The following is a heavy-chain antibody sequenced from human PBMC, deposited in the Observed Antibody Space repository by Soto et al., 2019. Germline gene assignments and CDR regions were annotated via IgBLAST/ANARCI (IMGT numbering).Heavy chain of an antibody. D-gene: IGHD1-26*01. CDR3: VQGASTAHEPLDS. CDR2: ISGDGNDK. J-gene: IGHJ4*02. Sequence: QVQLVESGGGVVQPGRSLRLSCAASGFIFRNFVMHWVRRAPGKGLEWVAVISGDGNDKYYPDSMKGRFTISRDNFNNTLYLQLNSLRPEDTAVYHCVQGASTAHEPLDSWGQGVLVTVSS. CDR1: GFIFRNFV. V-gene: IGHV3-30*03.